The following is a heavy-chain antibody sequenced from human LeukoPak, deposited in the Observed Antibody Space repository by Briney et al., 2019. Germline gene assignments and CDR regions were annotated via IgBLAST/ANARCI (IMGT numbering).Heavy chain of an antibody. D-gene: IGHD6-19*01. J-gene: IGHJ4*02. CDR3: ARGVAVAGHFDY. CDR2: INPNGGGT. Sequence: ASVKVSCKASGYTFTGYYMHWVRQAPGQGLEWMGWINPNGGGTNYAQKFQGRVTMTRDTSISTAYMELSRLRSDDTAVYYCARGVAVAGHFDYWGQGTLVTVSS. CDR1: GYTFTGYY. V-gene: IGHV1-2*02.